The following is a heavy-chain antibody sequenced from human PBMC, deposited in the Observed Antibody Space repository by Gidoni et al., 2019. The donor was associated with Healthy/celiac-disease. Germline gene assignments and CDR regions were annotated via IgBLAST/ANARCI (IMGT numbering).Heavy chain of an antibody. J-gene: IGHJ6*02. CDR2: INHSGST. CDR1: GGSFSGSS. D-gene: IGHD2-15*01. Sequence: QVQLQQWGAGLLKPSEPLSLTCAVYGGSFSGSSWIWFRQPPGKGLEWIGEINHSGSTNYNPSLKSRVTISVDTSKNQFSLKLSSVTAADTAVYYCARGGDCSGGSCYSRGYYYYGMDVWGQGTTVTVSS. CDR3: ARGGDCSGGSCYSRGYYYYGMDV. V-gene: IGHV4-34*01.